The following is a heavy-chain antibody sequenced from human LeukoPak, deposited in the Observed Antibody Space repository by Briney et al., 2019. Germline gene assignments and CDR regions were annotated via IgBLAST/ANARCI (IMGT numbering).Heavy chain of an antibody. CDR2: IYPGDSDT. Sequence: GESLKISCKGSGYSFTNYWIGWVRQMPGKGLEWMGIIYPGDSDTRYSPSFQGQVAISADKSISTAYLQWSSLKASDTAMYYCARHKRERGFNWFDPWGQGTLVTVSS. CDR3: ARHKRERGFNWFDP. V-gene: IGHV5-51*01. CDR1: GYSFTNYW. J-gene: IGHJ5*02.